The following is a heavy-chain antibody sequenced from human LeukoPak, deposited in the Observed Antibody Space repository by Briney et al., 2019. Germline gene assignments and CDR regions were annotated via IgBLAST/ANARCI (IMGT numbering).Heavy chain of an antibody. CDR3: AKDAGHSSGWSNVFDY. Sequence: GGSLRLSCAASGFTFDDYTMHWVRQAPGKGLEWVSLISWDGSSTHYADSVKGRFTISRDNRKNSLYLQMNSLRTEDIGLYYCAKDAGHSSGWSNVFDYWGQGTLATVSS. V-gene: IGHV3-43*01. CDR2: ISWDGSST. J-gene: IGHJ4*02. CDR1: GFTFDDYT. D-gene: IGHD6-19*01.